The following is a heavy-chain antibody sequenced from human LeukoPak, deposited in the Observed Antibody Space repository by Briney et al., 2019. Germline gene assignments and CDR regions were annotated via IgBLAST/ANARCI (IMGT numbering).Heavy chain of an antibody. V-gene: IGHV1-18*01. D-gene: IGHD2-21*02. CDR1: GYTFTSYG. Sequence: ASVKVSCKASGYTFTSYGISWVRQAPGQGLEWMGWISTYNGNTNYAQNLQGRVTMTTDTSTSTAYMELRSLRADDTALYYCARDWGYCGGDCYSGHWGQGTLVTVSS. CDR3: ARDWGYCGGDCYSGH. CDR2: ISTYNGNT. J-gene: IGHJ4*02.